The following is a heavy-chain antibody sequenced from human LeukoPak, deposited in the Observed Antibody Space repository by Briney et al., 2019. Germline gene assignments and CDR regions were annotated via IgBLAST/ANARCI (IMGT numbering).Heavy chain of an antibody. CDR1: GFTFSSYW. Sequence: GGSLRLSCAASGFTFSSYWMSWVRQAPGKGLEWVAVISYDVSNKFYADSVKGRFTISRDNSKNTLYLQMNSLRAEDTAVYYCASDGISRSIDYWGQGNVVTVSS. V-gene: IGHV3-30-3*01. CDR3: ASDGISRSIDY. J-gene: IGHJ4*02. D-gene: IGHD1-14*01. CDR2: ISYDVSNK.